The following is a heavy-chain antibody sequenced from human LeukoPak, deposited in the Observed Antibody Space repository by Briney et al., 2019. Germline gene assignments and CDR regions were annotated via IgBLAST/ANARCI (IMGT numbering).Heavy chain of an antibody. V-gene: IGHV5-51*01. D-gene: IGHD1-26*01. Sequence: GESLKISCKGSGYSFTSYWIGWVRQMPGKGLEWMGIIYPGDSDTRYSPSFQGQVTISADKSISTAYLQWSSLKASDTAMYYCARYVSVGASYYYYGMDVWGQGTTVTVSS. J-gene: IGHJ6*02. CDR1: GYSFTSYW. CDR2: IYPGDSDT. CDR3: ARYVSVGASYYYYGMDV.